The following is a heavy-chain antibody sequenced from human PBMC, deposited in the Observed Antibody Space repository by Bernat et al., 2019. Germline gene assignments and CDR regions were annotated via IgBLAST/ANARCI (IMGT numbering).Heavy chain of an antibody. CDR2: INYRGST. CDR1: GGSLSDNY. J-gene: IGHJ6*03. D-gene: IGHD3-3*01. Sequence: QVQLQQWGAGLLKPSETLSLTCAVYGGSLSDNYWSWIRQPPGKGLEWIGEINYRGSTNYNPSLKSRVSISIDTSKSHFSLKLSSVTAADTAVYYCASAKSGYYHSHNYYCYMDVWGKGTTVTVSS. CDR3: ASAKSGYYHSHNYYCYMDV. V-gene: IGHV4-34*01.